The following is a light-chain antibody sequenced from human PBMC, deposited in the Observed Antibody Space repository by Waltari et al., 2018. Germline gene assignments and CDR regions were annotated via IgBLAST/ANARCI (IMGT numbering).Light chain of an antibody. Sequence: QSVLPPPPSVSAAPRMQVPIPCSGSSSTIGNFYVSWYTQFPGTAPKRLIYDNNKRPSGIPDRFSGSKSGTSATLGITGLQTGDEADYYCGTWDSSLSAWVFGGGTKLTVL. V-gene: IGLV1-51*01. CDR3: GTWDSSLSAWV. CDR1: SSTIGNFY. J-gene: IGLJ3*02. CDR2: DNN.